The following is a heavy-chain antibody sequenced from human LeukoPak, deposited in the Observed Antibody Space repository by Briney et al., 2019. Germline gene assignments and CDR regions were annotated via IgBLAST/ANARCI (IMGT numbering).Heavy chain of an antibody. J-gene: IGHJ4*02. CDR1: GGTFSSYA. CDR3: ASTNYGLFDY. CDR2: IIPIFGTA. Sequence: ASVKVSCKASGGTFSSYAISWVRQAPGQGLEWTGGIIPIFGTANYAQKFQGRVTITADESTSTAYMELSSLRSEDTAVYYCASTNYGLFDYWGQGTLVTVSS. V-gene: IGHV1-69*13. D-gene: IGHD4-17*01.